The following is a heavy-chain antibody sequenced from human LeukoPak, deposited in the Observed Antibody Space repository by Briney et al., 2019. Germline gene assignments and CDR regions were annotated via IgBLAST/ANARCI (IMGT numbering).Heavy chain of an antibody. D-gene: IGHD3-9*01. V-gene: IGHV1-2*02. CDR2: INPNSGGT. CDR1: GYTFTGYY. J-gene: IGHJ4*02. CDR3: ARDAGHVDYDILTGYPYFDY. Sequence: GASVKVSCKASGYTFTGYYMHWVRQAPGQGLEWMGWINPNSGGTNYAQKFRGRVTMTRDTSISTAYMELSRLRSDDTAVYYCARDAGHVDYDILTGYPYFDYWGQGTLVTVSS.